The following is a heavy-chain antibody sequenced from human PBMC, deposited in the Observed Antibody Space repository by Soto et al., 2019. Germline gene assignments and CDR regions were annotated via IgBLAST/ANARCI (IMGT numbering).Heavy chain of an antibody. Sequence: SETLSLTCAVYGGSFSGYYWSWIRQPPGKGLEWIGEINHRGSTNYNPSLKSRVTISVDTSKNQFSLKLSSVTAADTAVYYCARTQDILTGYYILDPWGQGTLVTVSS. V-gene: IGHV4-34*01. J-gene: IGHJ5*02. CDR3: ARTQDILTGYYILDP. D-gene: IGHD3-9*01. CDR1: GGSFSGYY. CDR2: INHRGST.